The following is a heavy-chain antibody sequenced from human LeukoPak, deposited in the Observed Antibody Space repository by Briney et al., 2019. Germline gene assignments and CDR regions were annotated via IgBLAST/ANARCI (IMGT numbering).Heavy chain of an antibody. V-gene: IGHV3-23*01. CDR3: AKVLAAGYSFGYLFDY. Sequence: GGSLRLSCAASTFTFSSYAMSWVRQAPGKGLEWVSAISGSGGTTYYADSVKGRFTISRDNSKNTLYLQMNSLRAEDTAVYYCAKVLAAGYSFGYLFDYWGQGTLVTVSS. CDR1: TFTFSSYA. CDR2: ISGSGGTT. D-gene: IGHD5-18*01. J-gene: IGHJ4*02.